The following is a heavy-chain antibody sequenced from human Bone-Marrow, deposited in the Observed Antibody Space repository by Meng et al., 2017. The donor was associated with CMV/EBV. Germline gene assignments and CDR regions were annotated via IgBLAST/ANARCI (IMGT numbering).Heavy chain of an antibody. CDR1: GYTFTGYY. CDR2: MNPNSGNT. CDR3: ARVTVGATSWFDP. V-gene: IGHV1-8*03. Sequence: ASVKVSCKASGYTFTGYYMHWVRQAPGQGLEWMGWMNPNSGNTGYAQKFQGRVTITRNTSISTAYMELSSLRSEDTAVYYCARVTVGATSWFDPWGQGTLVTVSS. J-gene: IGHJ5*02. D-gene: IGHD1-26*01.